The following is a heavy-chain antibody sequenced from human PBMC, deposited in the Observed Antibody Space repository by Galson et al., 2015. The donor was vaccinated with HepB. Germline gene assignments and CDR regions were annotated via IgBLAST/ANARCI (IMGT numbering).Heavy chain of an antibody. CDR1: GFTFSSYS. D-gene: IGHD5-12*01. CDR3: ARGIHDPEEWLRLKFAFDI. CDR2: ISSSSSYI. Sequence: SLRLSCAASGFTFSSYSMNWVRQAPGKGLEWVSSISSSSSYIYYADSVKGRFTISRDNAKNSLYLQMNSLRAEDTAVYYCARGIHDPEEWLRLKFAFDIWGQGTMVTVSS. J-gene: IGHJ3*02. V-gene: IGHV3-21*01.